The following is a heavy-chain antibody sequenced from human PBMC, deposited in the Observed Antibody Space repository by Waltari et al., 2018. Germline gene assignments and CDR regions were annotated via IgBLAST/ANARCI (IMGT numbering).Heavy chain of an antibody. V-gene: IGHV3-21*01. CDR3: ARVVPAALSYGMDV. Sequence: EVQLVESGGGLVKPGGSLRLSCAASGFTFSSYSMNWVRQAPGKGRVWFSSISSSSSYIYYADSVKGRFTISRDNAKNSLYLQMNSLRAEDTAVYYCARVVPAALSYGMDVWGQGTTVTVSS. J-gene: IGHJ6*02. D-gene: IGHD2-2*01. CDR2: ISSSSSYI. CDR1: GFTFSSYS.